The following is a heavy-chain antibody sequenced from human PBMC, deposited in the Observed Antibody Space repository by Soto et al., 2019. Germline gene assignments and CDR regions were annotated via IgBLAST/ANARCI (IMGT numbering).Heavy chain of an antibody. CDR2: INPSGGST. J-gene: IGHJ6*03. Sequence: VPLKLSWKAVGYSFTSYFIRWVRQTPGQGLEWMGIINPSGGSTSYAQKFQGRVTMTRDTSTSTVYMELSSLRSEDTAVYYCASDGWGNYYYYDMDVWGKGTTVTVSS. V-gene: IGHV1-46*03. CDR1: GYSFTSYF. CDR3: ASDGWGNYYYYDMDV. D-gene: IGHD3-16*01.